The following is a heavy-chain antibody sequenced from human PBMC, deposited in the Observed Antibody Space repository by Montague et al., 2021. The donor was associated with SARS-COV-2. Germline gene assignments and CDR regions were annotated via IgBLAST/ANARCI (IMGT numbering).Heavy chain of an antibody. V-gene: IGHV4-61*02. D-gene: IGHD6-25*01. CDR2: IYTSGST. CDR1: IGSISSGSYY. CDR3: ARDGYSSGWNGLHWFDP. J-gene: IGHJ5*02. Sequence: TLSLTCTVSIGSISSGSYYWSWIRQPAGKGLEWIGRIYTSGSTNYNPSLKSRVTISVDTSKNQFSLKLSSVTAADTAVYSCARDGYSSGWNGLHWFDPWGQGTLVTVSS.